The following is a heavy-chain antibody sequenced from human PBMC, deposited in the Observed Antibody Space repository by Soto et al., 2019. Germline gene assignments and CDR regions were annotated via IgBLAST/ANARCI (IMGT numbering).Heavy chain of an antibody. CDR1: GGSITSGDSY. CDR2: IHYSGNY. J-gene: IGHJ5*02. D-gene: IGHD3-22*01. V-gene: IGHV4-30-4*01. CDR3: ASRPYYDSSGYLGP. Sequence: SETLSLTCTVSGGSITSGDSYWTWLLQPPGKGLELIGYIHYSGNYFYNPSLKSRVTISVDTPKNQFSLNLASVTAADTAVYYCASRPYYDSSGYLGPWGQGTLVTVSS.